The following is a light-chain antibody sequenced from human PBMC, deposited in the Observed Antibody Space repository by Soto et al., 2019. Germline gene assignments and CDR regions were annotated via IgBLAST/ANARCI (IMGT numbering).Light chain of an antibody. V-gene: IGKV1-39*01. J-gene: IGKJ1*01. CDR1: QSISSY. CDR3: QQSYSTLG. CDR2: AAS. Sequence: DIQMTQSPSSLSASVGDRVTITCRASQSISSYLNWYQQKPGKAPKLLIYAASSLQSGVPSRFSGSGSGTDFTLTSSRLQPEDFATYYCQQSYSTLGFGQGTKVEIK.